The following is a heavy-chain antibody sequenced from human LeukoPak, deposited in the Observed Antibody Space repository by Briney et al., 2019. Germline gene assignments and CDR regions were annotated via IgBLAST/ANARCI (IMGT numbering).Heavy chain of an antibody. CDR3: ASLPSIVVVPAARTNWFDP. D-gene: IGHD2-2*01. Sequence: PGRSLRLSCAASGFTFSSYAMHWVRQAPGKGLEWEAVISYDGSNRYYADSVKGRFTISRDNSKNTLYLQMNSLRAEDTAVYYCASLPSIVVVPAARTNWFDPWGQGTLVTVSS. V-gene: IGHV3-30-3*01. J-gene: IGHJ5*02. CDR2: ISYDGSNR. CDR1: GFTFSSYA.